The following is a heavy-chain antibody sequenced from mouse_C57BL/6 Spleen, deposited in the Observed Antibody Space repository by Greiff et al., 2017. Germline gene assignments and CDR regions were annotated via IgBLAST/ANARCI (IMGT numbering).Heavy chain of an antibody. J-gene: IGHJ3*01. CDR2: INPSNGGT. Sequence: VQLQQPGTELVKPGASVKLSCTASGYTFTSYWMHWVKQRPGQGLEWIGNINPSNGGTNYNEKLKSKATLTVDKSSSPAYMQLSSRTSEDSAVYYCASWDGNYGFAYWGQGTLVTVSA. V-gene: IGHV1-53*01. D-gene: IGHD2-1*01. CDR3: ASWDGNYGFAY. CDR1: GYTFTSYW.